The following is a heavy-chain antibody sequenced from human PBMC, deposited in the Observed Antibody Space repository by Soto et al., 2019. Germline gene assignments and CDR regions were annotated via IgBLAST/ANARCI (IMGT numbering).Heavy chain of an antibody. CDR1: GGTFSSYT. V-gene: IGHV1-69*04. CDR3: ARETTSYYFDY. Sequence: SVKVSCKASGGTFSSYTISWVRQAPGQGLEWMGRIIPILGIANYAQKFQGRVTITADKSTSTAYMELSSLRSEDTAVYYCARETTSYYFDYWGQGTLVTVSS. J-gene: IGHJ4*02. CDR2: IIPILGIA. D-gene: IGHD4-17*01.